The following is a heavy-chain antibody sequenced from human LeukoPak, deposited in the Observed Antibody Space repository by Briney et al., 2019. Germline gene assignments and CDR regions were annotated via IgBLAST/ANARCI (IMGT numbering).Heavy chain of an antibody. D-gene: IGHD5-24*01. J-gene: IGHJ4*02. CDR1: GYPIRSGFY. CDR2: IYHSGST. CDR3: ARHEAEMATILGNY. V-gene: IGHV4-38-2*01. Sequence: KPSATLSLTCVVSGYPIRSGFYWGWIRQPPGKGLEWVGSIYHSGSTFYNPSLKSRVTISVDTSKNQFSLSLRSVTAADTAVYYCARHEAEMATILGNYWGQGNLVIVSS.